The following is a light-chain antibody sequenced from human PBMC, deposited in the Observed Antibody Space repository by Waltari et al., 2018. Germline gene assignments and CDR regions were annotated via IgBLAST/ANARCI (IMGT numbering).Light chain of an antibody. Sequence: DIQMTQSPSSLSADGGDRVTVTCRASQGISKFLNWYQQKPGKAPKLLIYTASTLQSGVPSRCSGDGSGTEFTLTISSLQPEDFATYYCQQSYSFPETFGPGTKVDV. CDR2: TAS. J-gene: IGKJ3*01. CDR3: QQSYSFPET. V-gene: IGKV1-39*01. CDR1: QGISKF.